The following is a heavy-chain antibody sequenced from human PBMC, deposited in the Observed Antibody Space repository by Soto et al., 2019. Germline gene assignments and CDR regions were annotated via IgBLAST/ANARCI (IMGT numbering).Heavy chain of an antibody. CDR3: ARGDCVGGTCYSVARSFYYYMDV. J-gene: IGHJ6*03. CDR2: INSDGSVS. V-gene: IGHV3-74*01. D-gene: IGHD2-15*01. CDR1: GFTFSNYW. Sequence: EVQLVESGGGLVQPGGSLRLSCVASGFTFSNYWMYWVRQAPGEGLVWVSRINSDGSVSSYADSVKGRLTISRDNVKNTLYLQMDSLRAEDTAVYYCARGDCVGGTCYSVARSFYYYMDVWGKGTTVTVFS.